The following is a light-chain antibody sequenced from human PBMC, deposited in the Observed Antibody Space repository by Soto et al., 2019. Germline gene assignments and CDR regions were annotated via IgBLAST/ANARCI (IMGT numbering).Light chain of an antibody. CDR3: QQYDNLPPTWT. CDR2: KAS. CDR1: QTISSW. J-gene: IGKJ1*01. V-gene: IGKV1-5*03. Sequence: DIQMTQSPSTLSGSVGDRVTITCRASQTISSWLAWYQQKPGKAPKLLIYKASTLKSGVPSRFRGGGSGTHFTFTISNLQPEDIATYYCQQYDNLPPTWTFGQGTKVDTK.